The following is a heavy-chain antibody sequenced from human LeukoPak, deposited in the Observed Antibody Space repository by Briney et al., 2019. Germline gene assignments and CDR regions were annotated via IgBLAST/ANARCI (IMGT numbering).Heavy chain of an antibody. CDR2: IYYSGST. CDR1: GFTFSSYSMN. Sequence: NPGGSLRLSCAASGFTFSSYSMNWVRQPPGKGLEWIGSIYYSGSTYYNPSLKSRVTISVDTSKNQFSLKLSSVTAADTAVYYCVRHVARFGVSFDYWGQGTLVTVSS. J-gene: IGHJ4*02. CDR3: VRHVARFGVSFDY. D-gene: IGHD3-10*01. V-gene: IGHV4-39*01.